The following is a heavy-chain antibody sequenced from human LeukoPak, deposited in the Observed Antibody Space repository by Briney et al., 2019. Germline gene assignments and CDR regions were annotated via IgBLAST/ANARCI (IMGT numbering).Heavy chain of an antibody. D-gene: IGHD3-10*01. CDR3: ARVCRGSGDFIHPFDI. V-gene: IGHV1-18*01. CDR1: GYTFTSYG. J-gene: IGHJ3*02. Sequence: ASVKVSCKASGYTFTSYGISWVRQAPGQGLEWMGWISAYNGNTNYAQKLQGRVTMTTDTSTSTAYMELRSLRSDDTAMYYCARVCRGSGDFIHPFDIWGPGTMVSVSS. CDR2: ISAYNGNT.